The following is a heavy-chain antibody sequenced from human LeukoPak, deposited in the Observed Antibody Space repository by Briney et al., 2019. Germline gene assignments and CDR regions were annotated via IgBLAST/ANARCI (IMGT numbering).Heavy chain of an antibody. CDR2: INAGNGNT. CDR3: ARVYGAAGRYYFDY. V-gene: IGHV1-3*01. CDR1: GYTFTSYA. J-gene: IGHJ4*02. Sequence: ASVKVSCKASGYTFTSYAMHWVRQAPGQRLEWMGWINAGNGNTKYSQKFQGGVTITRDTSASTAYMELSSLRSEDTAVYYCARVYGAAGRYYFDYWGQGTLVTVSS. D-gene: IGHD6-13*01.